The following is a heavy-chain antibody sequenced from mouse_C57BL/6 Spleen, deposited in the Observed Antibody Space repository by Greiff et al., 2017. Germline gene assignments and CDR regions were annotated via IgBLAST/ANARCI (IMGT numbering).Heavy chain of an antibody. Sequence: QVQLQQPGAELVRPGSSVKLSCKASGYTFTSYWMDWVKQRPGQGLEWIGNIYPSDSETHYNQKFKDKATLTVDKSSSTAYMQLSSLTSEDSAVYYCARSGKAHFDYWGQGTTLIVSS. V-gene: IGHV1-61*01. CDR2: IYPSDSET. CDR3: ARSGKAHFDY. D-gene: IGHD3-1*01. CDR1: GYTFTSYW. J-gene: IGHJ2*01.